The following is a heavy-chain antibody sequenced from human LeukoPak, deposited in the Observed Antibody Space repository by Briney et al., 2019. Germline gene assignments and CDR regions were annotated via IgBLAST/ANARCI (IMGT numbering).Heavy chain of an antibody. Sequence: GGSLRLSCVASGFTFSSYSMDWARQAPGKGLEWVLSISSYSSYIYYADSVRGRFTISRDNAKNSLYLQMNSLRAADTAVYYCAKPVAGDRYFDYWGQGTLVTVSS. V-gene: IGHV3-21*01. J-gene: IGHJ4*02. CDR2: ISSYSSYI. D-gene: IGHD3-16*01. CDR1: GFTFSSYS. CDR3: AKPVAGDRYFDY.